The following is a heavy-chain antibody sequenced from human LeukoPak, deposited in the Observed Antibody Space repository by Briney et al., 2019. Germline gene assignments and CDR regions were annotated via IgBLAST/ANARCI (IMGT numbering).Heavy chain of an antibody. D-gene: IGHD3-22*01. CDR1: GGSISSYY. CDR3: ARADSSGFKGNWFDP. V-gene: IGHV4-4*07. CDR2: IYTSGST. J-gene: IGHJ5*02. Sequence: SETLSLTCTVSGGSISSYYWSWIRQPAGKGLEWIGRIYTSGSTNYNPSLKSRVTMSVDTSKNQFSLKLSSVTAADTAVYYCARADSSGFKGNWFDPWGQGTLVTVSS.